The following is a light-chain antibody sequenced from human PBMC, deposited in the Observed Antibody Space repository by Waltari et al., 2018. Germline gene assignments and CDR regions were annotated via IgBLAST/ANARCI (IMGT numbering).Light chain of an antibody. CDR3: QQYYTTVALS. J-gene: IGKJ4*01. CDR2: LAS. V-gene: IGKV4-1*01. CDR1: QSLLYSCNNNNY. Sequence: DIVMTQSPASLTVSLGERAPITCKSSQSLLYSCNNNNYLAWYLQKQGQPPKVLIYLASTRESGVPDRFSGSGSGTEFTLTISSLRAEDVAVYYCQQYYTTVALSFGGGTRVEF.